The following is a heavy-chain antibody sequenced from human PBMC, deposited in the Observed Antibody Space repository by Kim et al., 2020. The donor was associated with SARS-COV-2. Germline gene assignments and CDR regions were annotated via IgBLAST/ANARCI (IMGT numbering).Heavy chain of an antibody. J-gene: IGHJ6*03. CDR2: INHSCST. CDR1: GGSFSGYY. V-gene: IGHV4-34*01. D-gene: IGHD2-2*01. Sequence: SETLSLTCAVYGGSFSGYYWSWIRHPPGKGREGIGEINHSCSTNYNPSLKRRVTISIYTSENQFSLKLITVTAADPAVCFCASGNIMAVPAAACDYYYM. CDR3: ASGNIMAVPAAACDYYYM.